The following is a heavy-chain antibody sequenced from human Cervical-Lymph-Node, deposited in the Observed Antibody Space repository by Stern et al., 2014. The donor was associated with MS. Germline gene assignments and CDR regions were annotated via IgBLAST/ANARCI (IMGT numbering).Heavy chain of an antibody. CDR2: ISYDADVK. V-gene: IGHV3-30*18. CDR3: AKKSVGTTGTTTAFDY. CDR1: GFTFSNYG. J-gene: IGHJ4*02. Sequence: QVQLVQSGGGVVQPGTSLRLSCAVSGFTFSNYGMHWVRQAPGKGLELGAVISYDADVKFYADSVKGRFTISRDTPKNTMYLQLNSLKVEDTAVYFCAKKSVGTTGTTTAFDYWGQGTLVTVSS. D-gene: IGHD1-1*01.